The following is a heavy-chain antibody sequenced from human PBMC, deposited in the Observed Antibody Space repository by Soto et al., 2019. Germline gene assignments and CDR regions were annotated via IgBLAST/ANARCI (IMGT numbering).Heavy chain of an antibody. J-gene: IGHJ6*02. CDR2: INHSGST. CDR1: GGSFSGYY. Sequence: VQLQQWGAGLLKPSETLSLTCAVYGGSFSGYYWSWIRQPPGKGLEWIGEINHSGSTNYNASRKSRVTISVDTSKNQFSLKLSSVSAADTAVYFCARRRGRQQLVQRFYNGMDVWGQGTTVTVSS. D-gene: IGHD6-13*01. V-gene: IGHV4-34*01. CDR3: ARRRGRQQLVQRFYNGMDV.